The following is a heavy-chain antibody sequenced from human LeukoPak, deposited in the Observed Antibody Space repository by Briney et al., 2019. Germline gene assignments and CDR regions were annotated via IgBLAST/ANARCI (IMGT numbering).Heavy chain of an antibody. Sequence: GGSLRLSCTASGFTFGDYAVNWVRQAPGKGLEWVGFIETKVSGGTAEYAASVKGRFTISRDDSRAIAYMQMNNLKTEDTAVYYCSRQQLKAFDIWGQGTMVTVSS. CDR1: GFTFGDYA. V-gene: IGHV3-49*04. CDR3: SRQQLKAFDI. J-gene: IGHJ3*02. CDR2: IETKVSGGTA. D-gene: IGHD6-13*01.